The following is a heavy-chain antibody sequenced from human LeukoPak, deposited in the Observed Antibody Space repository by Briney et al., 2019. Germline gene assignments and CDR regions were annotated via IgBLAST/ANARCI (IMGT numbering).Heavy chain of an antibody. CDR3: AGSWNAERSFDP. J-gene: IGHJ5*02. D-gene: IGHD1-1*01. V-gene: IGHV4-61*09. Sequence: SETLSLTCTVSGASINSSPYYWTWIRQPAGKGLEWIGHIFTTGPGSYNPSLRSRVTISRDTSKNEFSLSLNSVTAADTAVYYCAGSWNAERSFDPWGQGTLVTVSS. CDR1: GASINSSPYY. CDR2: IFTTGPG.